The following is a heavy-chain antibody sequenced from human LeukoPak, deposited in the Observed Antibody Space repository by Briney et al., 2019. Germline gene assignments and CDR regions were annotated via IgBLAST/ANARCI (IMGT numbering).Heavy chain of an antibody. CDR2: ISSSSSYI. Sequence: GGSLRLSCAASGFTFSSYSMNWVRQAPEKGLEWVSSISSSSSYIYYEDSVKGRLTISRDNAKNSLYLQMNSLRAEDTAVYYCAREGFYCSGGSCYSELFDYWGQGTLVTVSS. CDR3: AREGFYCSGGSCYSELFDY. J-gene: IGHJ4*02. D-gene: IGHD2-15*01. CDR1: GFTFSSYS. V-gene: IGHV3-21*01.